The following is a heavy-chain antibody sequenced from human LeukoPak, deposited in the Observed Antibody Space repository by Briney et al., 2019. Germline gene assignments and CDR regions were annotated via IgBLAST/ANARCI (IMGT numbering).Heavy chain of an antibody. V-gene: IGHV4-59*01. CDR3: ARGDGATNGYYYYYYMDV. CDR1: GGSISSYY. D-gene: IGHD1-26*01. J-gene: IGHJ6*03. Sequence: SETLSLTCTVSGGSISSYYWSWIRQPPGKGLEWIGYIYYSGSTNYNPSLKSRVTISVDTSKNQFSLKLSSVTAAGTAVYYCARGDGATNGYYYYYYMDVWGKGTTVTVSS. CDR2: IYYSGST.